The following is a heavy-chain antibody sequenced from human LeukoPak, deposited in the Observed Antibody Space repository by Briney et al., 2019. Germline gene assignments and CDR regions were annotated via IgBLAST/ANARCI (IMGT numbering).Heavy chain of an antibody. CDR2: ISADDKA. Sequence: GSLRLSCAASGFTFTTYAINWVRQAPGKGLEWVSGISADDKAYYADSVKGRFTISRDNSKNTVSLQMSSLRAEDAALYYCAKDLALAGTGGGFDVWGQGTRVAVSS. J-gene: IGHJ3*01. D-gene: IGHD6-19*01. CDR1: GFTFTTYA. V-gene: IGHV3-23*01. CDR3: AKDLALAGTGGGFDV.